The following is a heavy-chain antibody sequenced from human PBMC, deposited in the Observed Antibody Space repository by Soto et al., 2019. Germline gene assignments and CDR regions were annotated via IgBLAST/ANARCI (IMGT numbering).Heavy chain of an antibody. V-gene: IGHV1-18*01. CDR2: ISANSGNT. CDR3: ARDIPYNYDIYGMDV. CDR1: GYTFSSSG. Sequence: QLQLVQSGAEVKEPGASVKVSCKASGYTFSSSGFTWVRQAPGQGLEWMGWISANSGNTNYAQKLQGRVTMTTDTSTSTAYMELRGLRSDDTAVYYCARDIPYNYDIYGMDVWGQGTTVTVSS. J-gene: IGHJ6*02. D-gene: IGHD3-22*01.